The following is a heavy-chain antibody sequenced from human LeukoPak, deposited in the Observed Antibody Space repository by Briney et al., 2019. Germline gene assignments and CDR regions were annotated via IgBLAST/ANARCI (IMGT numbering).Heavy chain of an antibody. V-gene: IGHV3-7*01. CDR2: IKQDGSEK. J-gene: IGHJ4*02. CDR1: GFTFSSHA. Sequence: GGSLRLSCAASGFTFSSHAMSWVRQAPGKGLEWVANIKQDGSEKYYVDSVKGRFTISRDNAKNSLYLQMNSLRAEDTAVYYCAKSGYSYGRNDYWGQGTLVTVSS. D-gene: IGHD5-18*01. CDR3: AKSGYSYGRNDY.